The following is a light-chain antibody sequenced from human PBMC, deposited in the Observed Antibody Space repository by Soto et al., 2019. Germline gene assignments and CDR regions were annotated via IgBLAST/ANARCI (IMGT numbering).Light chain of an antibody. V-gene: IGLV2-14*01. CDR3: SSYTSSSALDV. CDR1: SSDVGGYNY. J-gene: IGLJ1*01. Sequence: QSVLAQLASVSGFRGHSITISCTGTSSDVGGYNYVSWYQQHPGKAPKLMIYDVSNRPSGVSNRFSGSKSGNTASLTISGLQAADEADYYCSSYTSSSALDVFGTGTKVTVL. CDR2: DVS.